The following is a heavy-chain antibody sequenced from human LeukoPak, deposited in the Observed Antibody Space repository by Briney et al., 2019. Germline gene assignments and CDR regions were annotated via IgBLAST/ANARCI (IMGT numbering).Heavy chain of an antibody. CDR3: ARDELSDPNGHSYGTNFDN. CDR2: NSGSGGSR. Sequence: PGGSLRLSCVGSGFTFSSYGMSWVRQAQGKGLEWVSINSGSGGSRYYADSVRGRFTISRDKSKNTLYLEMNSLRAEDTAVYYCARDELSDPNGHSYGTNFDNWGRGTLVTVSS. CDR1: GFTFSSYG. V-gene: IGHV3-23*01. J-gene: IGHJ4*02. D-gene: IGHD5-18*01.